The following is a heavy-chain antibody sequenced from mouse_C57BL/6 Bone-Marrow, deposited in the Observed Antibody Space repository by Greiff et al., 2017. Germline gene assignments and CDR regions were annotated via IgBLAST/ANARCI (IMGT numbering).Heavy chain of an antibody. CDR2: IWTGGGT. D-gene: IGHD1-1*01. V-gene: IGHV2-9-1*01. J-gene: IGHJ1*03. CDR1: GFSLTSYA. Sequence: QVQLKASGPGLVAPSQSLSITCNVSGFSLTSYAISWVRQPPGKGLEWLGVIWTGGGTNYKSALTSRLSISKDNSKSQVFLKMNSLQTDDTARYYSARNWIYYYGSGYFDVWGTGTTVTGSS. CDR3: ARNWIYYYGSGYFDV.